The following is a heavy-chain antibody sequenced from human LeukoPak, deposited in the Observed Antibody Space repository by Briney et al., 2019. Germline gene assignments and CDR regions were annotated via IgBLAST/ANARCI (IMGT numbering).Heavy chain of an antibody. CDR2: IDPSDSYT. D-gene: IGHD6-13*01. Sequence: GESLMISCKGSGYSFTSYWISWVRQMPGKGLEWMGRIDPSDSYTNHSPSFQGHVTISAVKSISTAYLQWSSLKASDTAMYYCARLDGSSWSLDYWGQGTLVTVSS. J-gene: IGHJ4*02. CDR3: ARLDGSSWSLDY. CDR1: GYSFTSYW. V-gene: IGHV5-10-1*01.